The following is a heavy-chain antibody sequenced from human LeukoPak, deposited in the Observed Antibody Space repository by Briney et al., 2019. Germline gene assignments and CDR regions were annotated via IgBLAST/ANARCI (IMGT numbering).Heavy chain of an antibody. D-gene: IGHD3-9*01. Sequence: PGASLRLSCAASGFSFSNYAMSWVRQVPGKGLEWVSAISGRDDSTYYADSVKGRFTISRDTSKNTLYLQMNSLRAEDTAVYYCAKWGDYDVLIGYYDSDYWGQGTLVTVSS. CDR1: GFSFSNYA. J-gene: IGHJ4*02. V-gene: IGHV3-23*01. CDR3: AKWGDYDVLIGYYDSDY. CDR2: ISGRDDST.